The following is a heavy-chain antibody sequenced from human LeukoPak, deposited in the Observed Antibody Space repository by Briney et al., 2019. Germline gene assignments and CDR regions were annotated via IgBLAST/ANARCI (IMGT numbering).Heavy chain of an antibody. J-gene: IGHJ4*02. D-gene: IGHD3-16*01. CDR3: ARGHLSGSPKLRLGNLPD. V-gene: IGHV4-4*07. CDR2: TKTGGST. Sequence: SETLSLTCTVSGGSISSYYWSWIRQPAGKGLEWIGRTKTGGSTNYNPSLKSRVTLSVDRSKNQFSLKLSSVIAADTAVYYCARGHLSGSPKLRLGNLPDWGQGTLVTVSS. CDR1: GGSISSYY.